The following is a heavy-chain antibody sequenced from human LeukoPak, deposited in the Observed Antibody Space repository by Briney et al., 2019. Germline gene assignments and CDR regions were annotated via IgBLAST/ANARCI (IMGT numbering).Heavy chain of an antibody. CDR2: ISSSGSTI. D-gene: IGHD3-22*01. Sequence: GGSLRLSCAASGFTFSDYYMSWIRQAPGKGLEWVSYISSSGSTIYYADSVKGRFTISRDNAKNSLYLQMNSLSAEDTAVYYCARDTPYYYDSSGYQDYWGQGTLVTVSS. CDR3: ARDTPYYYDSSGYQDY. J-gene: IGHJ4*02. V-gene: IGHV3-11*01. CDR1: GFTFSDYY.